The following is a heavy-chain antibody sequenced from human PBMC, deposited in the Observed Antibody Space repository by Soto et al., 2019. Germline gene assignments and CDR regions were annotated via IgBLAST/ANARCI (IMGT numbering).Heavy chain of an antibody. CDR1: GFTFSSYS. V-gene: IGHV3-48*01. CDR2: ISSSSSTI. Sequence: GGSLRLSCAASGFTFSSYSMNWVRQAPGKGLEWVSYISSSSSTIYYADSVKGRFTISRDNAKNSLYLQMNSLRAEDTAVYYCARDGPTDYDFWSAYYYYYYMDVWGKGTTVTVSS. D-gene: IGHD3-3*01. J-gene: IGHJ6*03. CDR3: ARDGPTDYDFWSAYYYYYYMDV.